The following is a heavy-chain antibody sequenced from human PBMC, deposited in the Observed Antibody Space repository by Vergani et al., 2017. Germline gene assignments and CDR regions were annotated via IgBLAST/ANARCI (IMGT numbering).Heavy chain of an antibody. J-gene: IGHJ3*02. CDR3: VRVLHTSYILGAFDI. V-gene: IGHV4-61*02. D-gene: IGHD2-21*01. CDR1: GGSLDIHSQT. CDR2: IDVKGNS. Sequence: QVKLQESGPGLLKPSQTLSLTCSFSGGSLDIHSQTWGWIRQPAGEGLEWICLIDVKGNSNFSPYLESRVTMSADASRGRFSLYLRSVTTSDTAVYYCVRVLHTSYILGAFDIWGQGIKVTVSS.